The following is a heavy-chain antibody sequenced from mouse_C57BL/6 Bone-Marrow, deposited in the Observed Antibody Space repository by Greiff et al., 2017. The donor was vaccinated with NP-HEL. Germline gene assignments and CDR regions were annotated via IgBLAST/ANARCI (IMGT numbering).Heavy chain of an antibody. CDR2: IYPRSGNT. CDR1: GYTFTSYG. J-gene: IGHJ4*01. D-gene: IGHD1-3*01. V-gene: IGHV1-81*01. Sequence: QVQLQQSGAELARPGASVKLSCKASGYTFTSYGISWVKQRTGQGLEWIGEIYPRSGNTYYNEKFKGKATLTADKSSSTAYMELRSLTSEDSAVYFCARVGGQTGRLFYYAMDYWGQGTSVTVSS. CDR3: ARVGGQTGRLFYYAMDY.